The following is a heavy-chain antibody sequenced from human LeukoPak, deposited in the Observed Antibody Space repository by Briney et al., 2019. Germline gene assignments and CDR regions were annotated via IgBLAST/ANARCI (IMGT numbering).Heavy chain of an antibody. D-gene: IGHD5-24*01. CDR2: INTNTGNP. V-gene: IGHV7-4-1*02. Sequence: GESLKISCKGSGYSFTSYWIGWVRQMPGKGLEWMGWINTNTGNPTYAQGFTGRFVFSLDTSVSTAYLQISSLKTEDTAVYYCARARDDYLLWDWGQGTLVTVSS. J-gene: IGHJ4*02. CDR3: ARARDDYLLWD. CDR1: GYSFTSYW.